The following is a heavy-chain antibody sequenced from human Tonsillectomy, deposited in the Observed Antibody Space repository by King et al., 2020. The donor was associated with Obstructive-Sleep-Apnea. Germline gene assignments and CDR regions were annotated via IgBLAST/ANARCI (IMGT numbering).Heavy chain of an antibody. CDR3: ARALITPRSGLPLGRRRGYWYFDL. CDR2: INHSGST. J-gene: IGHJ2*01. V-gene: IGHV4-34*01. Sequence: VQLQQWGAGLLKPSETLSLTCAVYGGSFSGYYWSWIRQPPGKGLEWIGEINHSGSTNYNPSLKSRVTISVDTSKNQFSLKLSSVTAADTAVYYCARALITPRSGLPLGRRRGYWYFDLWGRGTLVTVSS. CDR1: GGSFSGYY. D-gene: IGHD3-22*01.